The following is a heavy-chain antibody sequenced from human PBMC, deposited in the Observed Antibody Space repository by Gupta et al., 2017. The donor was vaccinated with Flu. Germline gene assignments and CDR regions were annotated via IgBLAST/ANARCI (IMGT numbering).Heavy chain of an antibody. Sequence: QVHLVQSGAEVKKPGASVKVSCRASGYIFINYDINWVRQAAGQGLEWMGWMDPSRENTGYVQKFQGRVNMTRDTSTGTAYMELSSLRYEDTAVYYCERMVGYSEKQVRLDYWGKGTLVTVSS. J-gene: IGHJ4*02. D-gene: IGHD2-8*02. CDR3: ERMVGYSEKQVRLDY. CDR1: GYIFINYD. V-gene: IGHV1-8*01. CDR2: MDPSRENT.